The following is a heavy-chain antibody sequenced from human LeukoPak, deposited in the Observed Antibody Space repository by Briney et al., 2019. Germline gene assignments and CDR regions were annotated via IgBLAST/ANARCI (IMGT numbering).Heavy chain of an antibody. J-gene: IGHJ5*02. CDR2: IISDGGGA. CDR3: ARDVPHNWFDT. Sequence: GGSLRLSCAASGITFGNNWMHWVRQGPGKGLVWISRIISDGGGAIYADSMEGRFTVYRDNAKNTLYLQMNSLRAEDTAVYYCARDVPHNWFDTWGQGTLVTVSS. V-gene: IGHV3-74*01. CDR1: GITFGNNW.